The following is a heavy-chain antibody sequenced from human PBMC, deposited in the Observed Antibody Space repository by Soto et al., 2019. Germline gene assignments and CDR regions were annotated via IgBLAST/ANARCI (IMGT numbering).Heavy chain of an antibody. V-gene: IGHV3-11*01. CDR1: GFTFSDYY. D-gene: IGHD6-13*01. CDR3: ARGALSLHPVLSKIAAVEY. J-gene: IGHJ4*02. Sequence: GGSLRLSCAASGFTFSDYYMSWIRQAPGKGLEWVSYISSSGSTIYYADSVKGQFTISRDNAKNSLYLQMNSLRAEDTAVYSCARGALSLHPVLSKIAAVEYWGQGTLVTVSS. CDR2: ISSSGSTI.